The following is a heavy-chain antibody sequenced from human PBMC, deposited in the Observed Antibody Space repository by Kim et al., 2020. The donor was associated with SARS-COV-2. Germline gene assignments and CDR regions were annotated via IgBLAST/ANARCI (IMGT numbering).Heavy chain of an antibody. CDR2: IYYSGST. D-gene: IGHD5-12*01. Sequence: SETLSLTCTVSGVSISSSSYYWGWIRQPPGKGLEWIGSIYYSGSTYYNPSLRSRVTISVDTSKNQLSLKLSSVTAADTAVYYCARGYAELAWFDPWGQGTLVTVSS. CDR3: ARGYAELAWFDP. V-gene: IGHV4-39*01. J-gene: IGHJ5*02. CDR1: GVSISSSSYY.